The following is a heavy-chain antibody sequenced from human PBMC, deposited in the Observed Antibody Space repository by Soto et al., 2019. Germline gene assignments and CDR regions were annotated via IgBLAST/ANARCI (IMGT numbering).Heavy chain of an antibody. CDR1: GVSISSSSYY. J-gene: IGHJ5*02. CDR2: IYYSGST. Sequence: PSETLSLTCTVSGVSISSSSYYLGWIRQPPGKGLEWIGSIYYSGSTYYNPSLKSRVTISVDTSKNQFSLKLSSVTAADTAVYYCASVWYGKYSSSRNNWFDPWGQGTLVTVSS. V-gene: IGHV4-39*01. CDR3: ASVWYGKYSSSRNNWFDP. D-gene: IGHD6-6*01.